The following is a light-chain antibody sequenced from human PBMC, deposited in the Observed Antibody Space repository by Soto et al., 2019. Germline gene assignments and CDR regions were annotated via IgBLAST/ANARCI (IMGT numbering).Light chain of an antibody. CDR3: QQYGSSHLT. J-gene: IGKJ4*01. CDR2: GAS. Sequence: EVVLTQSPGTLSLSPGERATLSCRASQSVSSNYLAWYQQKPGQAPRLLIYGASSRATGIPDRFSGSGSGTDFTLSISRLEPEDLALYYCQQYGSSHLTFGGGTKVEIK. CDR1: QSVSSNY. V-gene: IGKV3-20*01.